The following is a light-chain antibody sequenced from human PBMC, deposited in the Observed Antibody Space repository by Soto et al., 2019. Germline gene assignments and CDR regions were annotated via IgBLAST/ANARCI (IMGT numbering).Light chain of an antibody. Sequence: EVVLTQSPGTLSLSPAERATRSCRSSQIVSSSYLAWYQQNPGLAPSLLIYGASSRATGIPDRFSGSGSGTDFTLTISRLEPEDFAVYYCQQYGSSPLTFGGGTKVDI. CDR1: QIVSSSY. V-gene: IGKV3-20*01. CDR3: QQYGSSPLT. J-gene: IGKJ4*01. CDR2: GAS.